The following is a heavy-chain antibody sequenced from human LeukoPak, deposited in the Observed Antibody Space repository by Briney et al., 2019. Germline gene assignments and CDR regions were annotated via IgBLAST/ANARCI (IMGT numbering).Heavy chain of an antibody. D-gene: IGHD3-22*01. V-gene: IGHV3-74*01. CDR2: IKSDGRT. CDR1: GFTLSSYW. J-gene: IGHJ1*01. Sequence: GGSLRLSCAASGFTLSSYWMHWARQAPGKGLVWVSRIKSDGRTNYADSVKGRFTISRDNAKNTVSLQMNSLRAEDTGVYYCASAPSEIGGYYPEYFRHWGQGTLVIVSS. CDR3: ASAPSEIGGYYPEYFRH.